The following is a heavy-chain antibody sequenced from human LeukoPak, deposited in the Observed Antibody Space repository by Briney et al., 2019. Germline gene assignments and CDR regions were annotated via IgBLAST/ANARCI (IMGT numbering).Heavy chain of an antibody. Sequence: SETLSLTCTVSGGSLSSYYWSWIRQPPGKGLEWIGYIYYSGSTNYNPSLKSRVTISVDTSKNQISLKLSSVTAADTAVYYCARQQGHYYDSSGYQGLDYWGQGTLVTVSS. D-gene: IGHD3-22*01. CDR2: IYYSGST. CDR3: ARQQGHYYDSSGYQGLDY. V-gene: IGHV4-59*08. J-gene: IGHJ4*02. CDR1: GGSLSSYY.